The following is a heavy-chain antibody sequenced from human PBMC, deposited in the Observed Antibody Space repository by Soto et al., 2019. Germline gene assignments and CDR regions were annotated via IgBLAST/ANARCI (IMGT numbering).Heavy chain of an antibody. D-gene: IGHD2-8*02. Sequence: GASVKVSCKASGYTFTSYDINWVRQATGQGLEWMGWMNPNSGNTGYAQNFQGRVTMTRDTSIRTAYLELNSLRSEDTAVYYCARKIPDTGGFDCWGQGVLVTVSS. V-gene: IGHV1-8*01. CDR1: GYTFTSYD. CDR2: MNPNSGNT. CDR3: ARKIPDTGGFDC. J-gene: IGHJ4*02.